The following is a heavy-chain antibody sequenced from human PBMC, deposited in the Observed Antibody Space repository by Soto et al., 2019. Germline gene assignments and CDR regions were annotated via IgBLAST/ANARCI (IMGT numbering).Heavy chain of an antibody. J-gene: IGHJ4*02. CDR3: ATFIVVVPAATFDY. D-gene: IGHD2-2*01. CDR2: FDPEGGET. Sequence: ASVKVSCKVSGYTLTELSMHWVRQAPGKGLEWMGGFDPEGGETIYAQKFQGRVTMTEDTSTDTAYMELSSLRSEDTAVYYCATFIVVVPAATFDYWGQGTLVTVSS. CDR1: GYTLTELS. V-gene: IGHV1-24*01.